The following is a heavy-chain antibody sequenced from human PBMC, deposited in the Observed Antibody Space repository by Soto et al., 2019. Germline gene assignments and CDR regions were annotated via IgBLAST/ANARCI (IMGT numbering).Heavy chain of an antibody. CDR2: IIPIFGTA. Sequence: QVQLVQSGAEVKKPGSSVKVSCKASGGTFSSYAISWVRQAPGQGLEWMGGIIPIFGTANYAQKFQGRVTITADASTSTAYMELSSLRSEDTAVYYCARGTTPYSYYGLDVWGQGTTVTVSS. V-gene: IGHV1-69*12. CDR3: ARGTTPYSYYGLDV. J-gene: IGHJ6*02. CDR1: GGTFSSYA.